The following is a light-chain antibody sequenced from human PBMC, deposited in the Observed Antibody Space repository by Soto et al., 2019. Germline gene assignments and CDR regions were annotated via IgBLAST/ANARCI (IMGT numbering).Light chain of an antibody. J-gene: IGLJ1*01. CDR2: EGS. CDR1: SRDVGSYNL. CDR3: CSYACSSTYV. V-gene: IGLV2-23*01. Sequence: SILTQPGSETGYPAEAAVISCKGTSRDVGSYNLVSWYQQHPGKAPKLMIYEGSKRPSGVSNRFSGSKSGNTASLTISGLQAEDEADYYCCSYACSSTYVFGTRTKVTVL.